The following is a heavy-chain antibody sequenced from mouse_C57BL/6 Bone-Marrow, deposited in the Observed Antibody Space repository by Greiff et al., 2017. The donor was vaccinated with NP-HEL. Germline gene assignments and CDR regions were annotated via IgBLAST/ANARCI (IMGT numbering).Heavy chain of an antibody. V-gene: IGHV3-6*01. CDR3: AREGLPLYWYFDV. D-gene: IGHD2-2*01. CDR2: ISYDGSN. CDR1: GYSITSGYY. J-gene: IGHJ1*03. Sequence: EVQLQQSGPGLVKPSQSLSLTCSVTGYSITSGYYWNWIRQFPGNKLEWMGYISYDGSNNYNPSLKNRISITRDTSKNQFFLKLNSVTTEDTATYYCAREGLPLYWYFDVWGTGTTVTVSS.